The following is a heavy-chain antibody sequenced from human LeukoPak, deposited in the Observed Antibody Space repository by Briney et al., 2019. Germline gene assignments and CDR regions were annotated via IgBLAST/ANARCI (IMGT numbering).Heavy chain of an antibody. V-gene: IGHV3-30*18. CDR1: GFTFSSYG. CDR2: ISYDGSNK. Sequence: GGSLRLSCAASGFTFSSYGMHWVRQAPGKGLEWVAVISYDGSNKYYADPVKGRFTISRDNSKNTLYLQMNSLRAEDTAVYYCAKARGNDYGDRYYFDYWGQGTLVTVSS. D-gene: IGHD4-17*01. J-gene: IGHJ4*02. CDR3: AKARGNDYGDRYYFDY.